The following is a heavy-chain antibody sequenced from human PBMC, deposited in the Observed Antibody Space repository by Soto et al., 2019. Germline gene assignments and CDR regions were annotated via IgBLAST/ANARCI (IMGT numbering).Heavy chain of an antibody. D-gene: IGHD6-13*01. Sequence: EVQLLESGGGLVQPGGSLRLSCAASGFTFSSYAMSWVRQAPGKGLEWVSVISGSGGSTYYADSVKGRFTISRDNYKNTLYLQMNSLRAEDTAVYYCAREYSSSWYWEAFDIWGQGTMVTVSS. CDR3: AREYSSSWYWEAFDI. V-gene: IGHV3-23*01. J-gene: IGHJ3*02. CDR2: ISGSGGST. CDR1: GFTFSSYA.